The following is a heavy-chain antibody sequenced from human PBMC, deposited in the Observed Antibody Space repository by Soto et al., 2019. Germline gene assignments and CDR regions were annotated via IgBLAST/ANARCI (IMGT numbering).Heavy chain of an antibody. V-gene: IGHV1-18*01. CDR1: GYTFTSYG. Sequence: GASVKVSCKASGYTFTSYGISWVRQAPGQGLEWMGWISAYNGNTNYAQKLQGRVTMTTDTSTSTAYMELRSLRSDDTAVYYCARVPLPVSGSGYDILGAFDIWGQGTMVTVAS. CDR2: ISAYNGNT. CDR3: ARVPLPVSGSGYDILGAFDI. J-gene: IGHJ3*02. D-gene: IGHD5-12*01.